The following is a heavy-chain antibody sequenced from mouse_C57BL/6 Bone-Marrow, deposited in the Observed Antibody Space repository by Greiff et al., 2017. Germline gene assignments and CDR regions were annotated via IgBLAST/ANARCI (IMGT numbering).Heavy chain of an antibody. CDR3: AKDYLY. D-gene: IGHD5-5*01. CDR2: IYPRTGNT. V-gene: IGHV1-81*01. CDR1: GYTFTSYG. Sequence: VQLQQSGAELARPGASVKLSCTASGYTFTSYGINWVKQRTGQGLEWIGRIYPRTGNTYYNEKFKGKATVTADKSSSTAYMELRSLTSEDSAVYSCAKDYLYWGQGTTLTVSS. J-gene: IGHJ2*01.